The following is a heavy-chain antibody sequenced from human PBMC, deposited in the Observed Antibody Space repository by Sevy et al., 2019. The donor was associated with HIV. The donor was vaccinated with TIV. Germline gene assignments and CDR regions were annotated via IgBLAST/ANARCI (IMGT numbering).Heavy chain of an antibody. CDR2: IKGKIYDGTI. CDR1: GFTFSNAW. J-gene: IGHJ4*02. D-gene: IGHD6-13*01. Sequence: GGSLRLSCAASGFTFSNAWMSWVRQAPGKGLEWVGRIKGKIYDGTIDYAAPVKGRFSISREDSKNTLYLQMNSLKTEDTAGYYCTTASWSQEDYYNYWGQGTLVTVSS. V-gene: IGHV3-15*01. CDR3: TTASWSQEDYYNY.